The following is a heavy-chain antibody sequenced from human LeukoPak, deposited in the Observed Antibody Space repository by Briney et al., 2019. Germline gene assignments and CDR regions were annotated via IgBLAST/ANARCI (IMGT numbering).Heavy chain of an antibody. CDR2: IYHSGST. Sequence: SETLSLTCTVSGGSISSYYWSWIRQPPGKGLEWIGYIYHSGSTTYNPSLKSRVTLSRDKSKNQFSLKLNSVTAADTAVYYCARARYNWFDPWGQGTLVTVSS. V-gene: IGHV4-59*12. J-gene: IGHJ5*02. CDR1: GGSISSYY. CDR3: ARARYNWFDP. D-gene: IGHD3-16*02.